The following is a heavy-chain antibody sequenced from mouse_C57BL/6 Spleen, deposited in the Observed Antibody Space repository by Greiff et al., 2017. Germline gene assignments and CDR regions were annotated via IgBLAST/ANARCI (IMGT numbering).Heavy chain of an antibody. J-gene: IGHJ2*01. V-gene: IGHV6-3*01. CDR1: GFTFSNYW. CDR2: IRLKSDNYAT. CDR3: TEGGSSSPFDY. Sequence: EVKVEESGGGLVQPGGSMKLSCVASGFTFSNYWMNWVRQSPEKGLEWVAQIRLKSDNYATHYAESVKGRFTISRDDSKSSVYLQMNNLRAEDTGIYYCTEGGSSSPFDYWGQGTTLTVSS. D-gene: IGHD1-1*01.